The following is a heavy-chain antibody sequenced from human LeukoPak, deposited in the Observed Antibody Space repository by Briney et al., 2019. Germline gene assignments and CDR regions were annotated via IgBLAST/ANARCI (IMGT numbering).Heavy chain of an antibody. J-gene: IGHJ3*02. CDR3: ARVGDCTNGVCYTRANAFDI. Sequence: SQTLSLTCAISGDSVSSNSATWNWIRQSPSRGLEWLGRTYCRSKWYNDYAVSVKSRITINPDTSKNQFSLQLNSVTPEDTAVYYCARVGDCTNGVCYTRANAFDIWGQGTMVTVSS. CDR2: TYCRSKWYN. D-gene: IGHD2-8*01. V-gene: IGHV6-1*01. CDR1: GDSVSSNSAT.